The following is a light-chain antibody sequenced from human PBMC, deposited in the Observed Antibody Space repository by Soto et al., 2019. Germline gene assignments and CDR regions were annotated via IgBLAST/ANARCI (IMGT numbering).Light chain of an antibody. CDR3: TSYAGGNNV. J-gene: IGLJ1*01. V-gene: IGLV2-8*01. Sequence: QYALTQPPSASGSPGQSVTISCTGTSSDVGGYNFVSWYQQYPGKVPKLMVYEVNKRPSGVPDRFSGSKSGNTASLTVSGLQADDEADYYCTSYAGGNNVFGTGTKVTVL. CDR1: SSDVGGYNF. CDR2: EVN.